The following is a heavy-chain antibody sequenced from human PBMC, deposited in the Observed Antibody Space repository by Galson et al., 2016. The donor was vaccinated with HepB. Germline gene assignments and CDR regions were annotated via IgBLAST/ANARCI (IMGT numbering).Heavy chain of an antibody. J-gene: IGHJ4*02. CDR2: IKSKIDGGTT. CDR1: GLTFNNAW. CDR3: TTMLSYCSSTSC. D-gene: IGHD2-2*01. V-gene: IGHV3-15*01. Sequence: SLRLSCAASGLTFNNAWMTWVRQAPGKGLEWVGRIKSKIDGGTTEYAEPVKGRLTISTDDSENTVYLQMDSLITEDTAVYYCTTMLSYCSSTSCWGQGTLVTVSS.